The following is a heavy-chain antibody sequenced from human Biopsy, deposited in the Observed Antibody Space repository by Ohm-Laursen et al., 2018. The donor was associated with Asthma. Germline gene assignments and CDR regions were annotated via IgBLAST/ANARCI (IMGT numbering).Heavy chain of an antibody. CDR3: ARCQVGYSSGWSLLLKKIYYSGMDV. J-gene: IGHJ6*02. V-gene: IGHV1-69*13. D-gene: IGHD6-19*01. CDR2: IMTVFGTT. CDR1: GGTFSNFA. Sequence: ASVKVSCKVPGGTFSNFAISWVRQAPGQGLEWLGGIMTVFGTTNYAQKFQGRVTITADESTSTAYMEVTSLRSEDTTIYYCARCQVGYSSGWSLLLKKIYYSGMDVWGQGTAVTVSS.